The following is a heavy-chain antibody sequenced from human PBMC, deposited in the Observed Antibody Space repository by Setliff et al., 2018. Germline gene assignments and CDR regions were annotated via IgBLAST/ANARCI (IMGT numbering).Heavy chain of an antibody. CDR3: ARGGTFRYFDY. V-gene: IGHV4-31*03. Sequence: SETLSLTCNVSGDFISSGGYTWNWIRQHPEMGLEWIGYIFYNGNTFYNPSLQSRVTISVDTSKNQFSLKLRSVTAADTAVYYCARGGTFRYFDYWGQGTPVTVSS. CDR1: GDFISSGGYT. D-gene: IGHD5-12*01. CDR2: IFYNGNT. J-gene: IGHJ4*02.